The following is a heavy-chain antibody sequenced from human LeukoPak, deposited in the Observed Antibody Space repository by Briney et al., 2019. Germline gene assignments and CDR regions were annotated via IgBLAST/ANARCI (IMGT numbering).Heavy chain of an antibody. CDR1: GVSISTYY. J-gene: IGHJ4*02. D-gene: IGHD5-24*01. V-gene: IGHV4-59*01. CDR2: IYYSGST. CDR3: ARGARAGYNLEPFDN. Sequence: SETLSLTCTVSGVSISTYYWSWIRQPPGKGLEWIGYIYYSGSTNYNPSLKSRVTISIDTSKNHLSLKLNSVTAADTAVYYCARGARAGYNLEPFDNWGQGTLVTVSS.